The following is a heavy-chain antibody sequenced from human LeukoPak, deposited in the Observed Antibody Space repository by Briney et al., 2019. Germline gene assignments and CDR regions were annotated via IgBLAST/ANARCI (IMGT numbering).Heavy chain of an antibody. V-gene: IGHV3-7*04. CDR2: IKHEGSEE. CDR1: GFTFNIFW. Sequence: GGSLRLSCAASGFTFNIFWRSWVRQAPGKGLEWVANIKHEGSEEYYGNSVRGRFTISRDNAKNSLILQMDSLRGEDTAVYYCARPLGNSTGDYWGQGTLVTVSS. J-gene: IGHJ4*02. CDR3: ARPLGNSTGDY. D-gene: IGHD7-27*01.